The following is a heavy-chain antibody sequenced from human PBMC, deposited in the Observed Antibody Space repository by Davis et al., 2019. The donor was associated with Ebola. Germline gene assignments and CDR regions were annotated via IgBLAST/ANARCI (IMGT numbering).Heavy chain of an antibody. CDR1: GFTFSSYW. Sequence: PGGSLRLSCAASGFTFSSYWMSWVRQAPGKGLEWVAVIWYDGSNKYYADSVKGRFTISRDNSKNTLYLQMNSLRAEDTAVYYCAKDTAPPKYYDSSGYALRYWGQGTLVTVSS. J-gene: IGHJ4*02. CDR2: IWYDGSNK. CDR3: AKDTAPPKYYDSSGYALRY. D-gene: IGHD3-22*01. V-gene: IGHV3-33*06.